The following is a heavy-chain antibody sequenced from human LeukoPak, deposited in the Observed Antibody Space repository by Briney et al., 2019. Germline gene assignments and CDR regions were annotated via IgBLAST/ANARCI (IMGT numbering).Heavy chain of an antibody. D-gene: IGHD6-19*01. CDR1: EFTFSSYG. J-gene: IGHJ4*02. CDR3: AKARGQWLVDFDY. Sequence: GASLSLSCAASEFTFSSYGMHGVRQAPGKGLAWVAFIRYDGSNKYYADSVKGRFTISRDNSKNTLYLQMNSLRAEDTAVYYCAKARGQWLVDFDYWGQGTLVTVSS. V-gene: IGHV3-30*02. CDR2: IRYDGSNK.